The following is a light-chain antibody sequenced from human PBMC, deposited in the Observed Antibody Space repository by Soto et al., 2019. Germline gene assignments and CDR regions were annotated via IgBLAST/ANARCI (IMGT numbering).Light chain of an antibody. CDR2: GAS. CDR3: QQYNNWPIT. Sequence: EIVMTQSPATLSVSPWEIATLSCMASQSVSSNLAWYQQKPGQAPRLLIYGASTRATGIPARFSGSGSGTEFTLTISSLQSEDFAVYYCQQYNNWPITFGQGTRLEIK. V-gene: IGKV3-15*01. CDR1: QSVSSN. J-gene: IGKJ5*01.